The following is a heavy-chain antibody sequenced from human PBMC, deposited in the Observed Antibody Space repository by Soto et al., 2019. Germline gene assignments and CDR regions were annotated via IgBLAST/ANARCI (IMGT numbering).Heavy chain of an antibody. CDR2: ISANNGHT. V-gene: IGHV1-18*04. J-gene: IGHJ6*02. CDR1: GYIFTNYG. CDR3: ARDDRYSSSYNPGCLRVYIMDV. Sequence: VQLVQSGAEVKKPGASVKVSCKASGYIFTNYGISWVRQAPGQGLEWMVWISANNGHTDIAQKLQGRVTMITDTSSGSAFLELRSLRSDDTAMYYCARDDRYSSSYNPGCLRVYIMDVWGHGPKVTVSS. D-gene: IGHD6-6*01.